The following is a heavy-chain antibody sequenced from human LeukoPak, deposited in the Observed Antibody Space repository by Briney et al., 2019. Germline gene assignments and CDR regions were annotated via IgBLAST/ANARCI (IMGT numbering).Heavy chain of an antibody. Sequence: GGSLRLSCAASGFTVSSNYISWVRQAPTKGLEWVSIIYSAGSTYYADSVRGRFTISRDSPKNTVCLQMNSLRAEDTAVYYCASGGMGARKFYSDPFHYWGQGTLVTVSS. J-gene: IGHJ4*02. V-gene: IGHV3-53*01. D-gene: IGHD2-15*01. CDR2: IYSAGST. CDR3: ASGGMGARKFYSDPFHY. CDR1: GFTVSSNY.